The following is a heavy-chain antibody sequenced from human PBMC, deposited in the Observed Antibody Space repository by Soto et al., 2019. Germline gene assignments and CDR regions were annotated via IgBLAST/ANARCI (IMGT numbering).Heavy chain of an antibody. J-gene: IGHJ4*02. CDR2: ISSSSSYI. CDR1: GFTFSSYS. V-gene: IGHV3-21*01. D-gene: IGHD2-2*01. Sequence: GGSLRLSCAASGFTFSSYSMNWVRQAPGKGLEWVSSISSSSSYIYYADSVKGRFTISRDNAKNSLYLQMNSLRAEDTAVYYCARALYCSSTSCYDPTVTTGYWGQGTLVTVSS. CDR3: ARALYCSSTSCYDPTVTTGY.